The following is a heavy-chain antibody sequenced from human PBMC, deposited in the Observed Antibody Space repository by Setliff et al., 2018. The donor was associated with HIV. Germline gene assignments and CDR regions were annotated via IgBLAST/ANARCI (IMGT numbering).Heavy chain of an antibody. CDR1: GGTFSTQT. CDR2: INPNRADT. Sequence: ASVKVSCKASGGTFSTQTFNWVRQAPGQGLEWMAWINPNRADTRIAQKFEGRVTMTWDTSLTTAYMELSSLRSDDTALYYCGTYPPNWNYGAAAFDIWGQGTLVTVS. D-gene: IGHD1-7*01. J-gene: IGHJ3*02. CDR3: GTYPPNWNYGAAAFDI. V-gene: IGHV1-2*02.